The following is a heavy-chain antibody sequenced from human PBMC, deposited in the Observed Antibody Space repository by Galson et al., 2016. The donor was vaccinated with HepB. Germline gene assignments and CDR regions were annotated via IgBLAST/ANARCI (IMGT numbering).Heavy chain of an antibody. J-gene: IGHJ4*02. CDR2: ISGSASRT. V-gene: IGHV3-23*01. Sequence: SLRLSCAASGFTFSSFAMSWVRQAPGKGLEWVAAISGSASRTYSAGSVQGRFTISRDNSKNTLYLLMNSLRAEDTAIYYCAKDPRYMESSGWYDFDFWGQGTLVIVAS. CDR3: AKDPRYMESSGWYDFDF. D-gene: IGHD6-19*01. CDR1: GFTFSSFA.